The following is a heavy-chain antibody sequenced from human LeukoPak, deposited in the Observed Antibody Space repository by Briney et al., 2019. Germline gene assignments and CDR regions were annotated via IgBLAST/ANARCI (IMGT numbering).Heavy chain of an antibody. J-gene: IGHJ4*02. D-gene: IGHD3-10*01. V-gene: IGHV4-39*01. CDR1: GGSISSTSYY. Sequence: SETLSLTCTVSGGSISSTSYYWGWIRQPPGKGLEWIANIYYNGITYYNPSLKSRFTISVDTSKYQFSLKLTSVTAADTAVYYCARHNPLWGYYGSGMFDYWGQGTLVTVSS. CDR3: ARHNPLWGYYGSGMFDY. CDR2: IYYNGIT.